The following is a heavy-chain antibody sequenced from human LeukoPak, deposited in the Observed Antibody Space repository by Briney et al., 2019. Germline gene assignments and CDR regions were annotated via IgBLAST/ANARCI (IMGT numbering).Heavy chain of an antibody. Sequence: ASVKVSCKASGYTFTGYYMHWVRQAPGQGLEWMGIINPSGGSTSYAQKFQGRVTMTRDTSTSTVYMELSSLRSEDTAVYYCVRDEGPGYYYYGMDVWGQGTTVTVSS. V-gene: IGHV1-46*01. CDR3: VRDEGPGYYYYGMDV. J-gene: IGHJ6*02. CDR1: GYTFTGYY. CDR2: INPSGGST.